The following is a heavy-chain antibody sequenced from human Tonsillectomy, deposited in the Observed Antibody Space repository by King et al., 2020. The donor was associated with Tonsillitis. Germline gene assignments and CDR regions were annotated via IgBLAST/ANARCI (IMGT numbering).Heavy chain of an antibody. CDR3: AKLLRSGYHLYYMDV. J-gene: IGHJ6*03. V-gene: IGHV3-23*04. CDR1: GFTFSSFA. D-gene: IGHD3-3*01. Sequence: VQLVESGGGLVQPGGSLRLSCAASGFTFSSFAMTWVRQAPGKGLEWVSSIRVSAGSTYYADSVNGRFTISRANSKNTLYLQVNGLRAEDTAVYYCAKLLRSGYHLYYMDVWGKGTTVTVSS. CDR2: IRVSAGST.